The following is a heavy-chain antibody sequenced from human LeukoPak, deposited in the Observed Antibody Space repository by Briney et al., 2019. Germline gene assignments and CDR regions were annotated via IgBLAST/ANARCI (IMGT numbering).Heavy chain of an antibody. V-gene: IGHV4-30-2*01. CDR2: IYHSGST. D-gene: IGHD3-16*02. CDR3: ARFNRKTNWFDP. Sequence: PSETLSLTCAVSGGFISSGGYSWSWIRQPPGKGLEWIGYIYHSGSTYYNPSLKSRVTISVDGSKNQFSLKLSSVTAADTAVYYCARFNRKTNWFDPWGQGTLVTVSS. J-gene: IGHJ5*02. CDR1: GGFISSGGYS.